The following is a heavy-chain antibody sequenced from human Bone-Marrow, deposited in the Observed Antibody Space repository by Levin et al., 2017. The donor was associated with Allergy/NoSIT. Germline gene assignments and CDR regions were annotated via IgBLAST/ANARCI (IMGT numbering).Heavy chain of an antibody. CDR2: MSGSGGAT. D-gene: IGHD4-17*01. CDR3: AKAGTTVMVSYYYMDV. V-gene: IGHV3-23*01. CDR1: RPILSDYA. Sequence: GGSLRLSCAASRPILSDYAMNWVRQAPGKGLQWVSGMSGSGGATYYADSVKGRFTISRDHSKSTVFLQMNSLRADDTAVYYCAKAGTTVMVSYYYMDVWGTGTPVTVSS. J-gene: IGHJ6*03.